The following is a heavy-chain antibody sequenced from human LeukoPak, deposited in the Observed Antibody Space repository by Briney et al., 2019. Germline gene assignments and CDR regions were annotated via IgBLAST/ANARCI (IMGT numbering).Heavy chain of an antibody. D-gene: IGHD1-14*01. CDR1: GFTFGTYW. V-gene: IGHV3-7*01. CDR2: MKQDGSEG. J-gene: IGHJ4*02. CDR3: AREGPWTQYKKNYFDY. Sequence: GGSLRLSCAASGFTFGTYWMTWVRQAPGKGLEWVANMKQDGSEGYYVDSVKGRFTISRDNAKDSLYLQMDSLRAEDTALYYCAREGPWTQYKKNYFDYWGQGILVTVSS.